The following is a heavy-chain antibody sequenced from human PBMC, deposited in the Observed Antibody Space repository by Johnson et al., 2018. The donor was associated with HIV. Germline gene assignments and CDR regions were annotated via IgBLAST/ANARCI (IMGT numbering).Heavy chain of an antibody. CDR3: AKDRILSGYGPGAFDI. J-gene: IGHJ3*02. V-gene: IGHV3-30*04. CDR2: ISYDGSNK. CDR1: GFTFSSYA. D-gene: IGHD5-12*01. Sequence: QMHLVESGGGVVQPGRSLRLSCAASGFTFSSYAMHWVRQAPGKGLEWVAVISYDGSNKYYADSVKGRFTISRDNSKNTLYLQMNSLRAEDTAVYYCAKDRILSGYGPGAFDIWGQGTMVTVSS.